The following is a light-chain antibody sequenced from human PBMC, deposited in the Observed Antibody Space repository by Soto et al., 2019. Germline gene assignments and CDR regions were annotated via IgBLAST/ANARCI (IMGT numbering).Light chain of an antibody. CDR3: AAWDDSLNGVV. V-gene: IGLV1-44*01. CDR2: NTY. Sequence: QSVLTQPPSASGTPGQRVTISCSGSSSNIGSHTVNWYQQLPGTAPRLLIYNTYYRPSGVPDRFSCSKSGTSASLAISGLQSEDEADYYCAAWDDSLNGVVFGGGTKLTVL. J-gene: IGLJ2*01. CDR1: SSNIGSHT.